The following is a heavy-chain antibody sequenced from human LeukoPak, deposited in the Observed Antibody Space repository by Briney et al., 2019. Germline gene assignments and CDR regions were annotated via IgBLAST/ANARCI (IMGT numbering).Heavy chain of an antibody. Sequence: SETLSLTCAVYGGSFSGYYWGWIRQPPGKGLEWIGSIYYSGSTYYNPSLKSRVTISVDTSKNQFSLKLSSVTAADTAVYYCARPGYDYVWGSYRLSYYFDYWGQGTLVTVSS. CDR1: GGSFSGYY. D-gene: IGHD3-16*02. J-gene: IGHJ4*02. V-gene: IGHV4-39*01. CDR3: ARPGYDYVWGSYRLSYYFDY. CDR2: IYYSGST.